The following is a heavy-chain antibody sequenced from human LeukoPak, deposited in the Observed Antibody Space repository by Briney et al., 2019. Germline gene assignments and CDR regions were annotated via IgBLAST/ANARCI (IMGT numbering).Heavy chain of an antibody. D-gene: IGHD1-26*01. Sequence: PGGSLRLSCAASGFTFSSYAMHWVRQAPGKGLECVAVISYDGSNKYYADSVKGRFTISRDNSKNTLYLQMNSLRAEDTAVYYCARSRIVGATTNRAFDIWGQGTMVTVSS. V-gene: IGHV3-30*04. J-gene: IGHJ3*02. CDR1: GFTFSSYA. CDR2: ISYDGSNK. CDR3: ARSRIVGATTNRAFDI.